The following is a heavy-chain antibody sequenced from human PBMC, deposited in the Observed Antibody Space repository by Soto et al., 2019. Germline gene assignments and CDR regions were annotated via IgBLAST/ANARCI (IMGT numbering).Heavy chain of an antibody. CDR2: IDYSGRT. V-gene: IGHV4-39*01. CDR1: GGSISSSGYY. CDR3: ARHNHGMDV. J-gene: IGHJ6*02. Sequence: PSETLSLTCTVSGGSISSSGYYWGWIRQPPGKGLEWIGSIDYSGRTYFNPSLALKSRLTMSVDTSKTQFSLKLSSVTAADTAVYYCARHNHGMDVWGQGTTVTVSS.